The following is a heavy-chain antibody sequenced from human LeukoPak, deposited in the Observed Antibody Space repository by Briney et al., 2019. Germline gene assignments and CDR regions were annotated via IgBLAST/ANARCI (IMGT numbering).Heavy chain of an antibody. CDR2: IYSGGST. CDR3: ARGYGYMDV. J-gene: IGHJ6*03. Sequence: SGGSLRLSCEASEFIVSSKYMNWVRQAPGKGLEWASLIYSGGSTYYADSVKGRFTISRDNSKNTLYLQMNSLRAEDTAVYYCARGYGYMDVWGKGTTVTISS. CDR1: EFIVSSKY. V-gene: IGHV3-53*01. D-gene: IGHD4-17*01.